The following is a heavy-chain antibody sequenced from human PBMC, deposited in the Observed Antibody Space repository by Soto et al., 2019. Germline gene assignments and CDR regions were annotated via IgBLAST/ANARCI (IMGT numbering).Heavy chain of an antibody. CDR3: ARDLITGTTGYYYYGMDV. D-gene: IGHD1-20*01. CDR1: GFTFSSYG. Sequence: PGGSLRLSCAASGFTFSSYGMHWVRQAPGKGLEWVAVIWYDGSNKYYADSVKGRFTISRDNSKNTLYLQMNSLRAEDTAVYYCARDLITGTTGYYYYGMDVWGQGTTVTVSS. CDR2: IWYDGSNK. V-gene: IGHV3-33*01. J-gene: IGHJ6*02.